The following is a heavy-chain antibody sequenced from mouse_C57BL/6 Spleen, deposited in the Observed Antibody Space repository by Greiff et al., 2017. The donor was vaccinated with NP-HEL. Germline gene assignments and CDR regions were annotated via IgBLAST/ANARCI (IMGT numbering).Heavy chain of an antibody. CDR1: GYTFTSYW. CDR3: ASYGSSSAWFAY. V-gene: IGHV1-64*01. D-gene: IGHD1-1*01. CDR2: IHPNSGST. Sequence: QVQLQQSGAELVKPGASVKLSCKASGYTFTSYWMHWVKQRPGQGLEWIGMIHPNSGSTNYNEKFKRKATLTVDKSSSTAYMQLSSLTSEDSAVYYCASYGSSSAWFAYWGQGTLVTVSA. J-gene: IGHJ3*01.